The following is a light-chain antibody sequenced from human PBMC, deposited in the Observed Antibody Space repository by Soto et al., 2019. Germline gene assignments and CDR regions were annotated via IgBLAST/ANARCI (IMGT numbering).Light chain of an antibody. CDR2: AAS. CDR3: QQSYSGLYT. CDR1: QTISRI. Sequence: DIQMTQSPSSLSASVGDRVTITCRASQTISRILSWYQKKPGKAPKLLIYAASTLQPGVPSRFSRSGSGTDFTLTIRSLQPEDLATYYCQQSYSGLYTFGQGTQLEIK. J-gene: IGKJ2*01. V-gene: IGKV1-39*01.